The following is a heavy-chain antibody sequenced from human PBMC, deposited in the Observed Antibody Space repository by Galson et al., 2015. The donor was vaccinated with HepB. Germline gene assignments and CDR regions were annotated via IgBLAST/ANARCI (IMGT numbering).Heavy chain of an antibody. Sequence: SLRLSCAASGFTFSTYWMHWVRQAPGKGLVWVSRINSDGSSTTYADSVKGRFTISRDNSKSTEDLQMNSLRVEDTAVYHCARVGHGYEYGGGFDNWGQGTRVTVSS. CDR2: INSDGSST. CDR3: ARVGHGYEYGGGFDN. V-gene: IGHV3-74*03. CDR1: GFTFSTYW. D-gene: IGHD2-2*03. J-gene: IGHJ4*02.